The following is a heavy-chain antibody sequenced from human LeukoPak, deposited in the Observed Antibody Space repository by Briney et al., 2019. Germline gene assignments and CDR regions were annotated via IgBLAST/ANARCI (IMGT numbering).Heavy chain of an antibody. CDR1: GGSFSGYY. CDR2: INHSGST. D-gene: IGHD1-7*01. CDR3: ARRTITGTIHDLYYYYYMDV. Sequence: SETLSLTCAVYGGSFSGYYWSWIRQPPGKGLEWIGEINHSGSTNYNPSLKSRVTISVDTSKNQFSLKLSSVTAADTAVYYCARRTITGTIHDLYYYYYMDVWGKGTTVTVSS. J-gene: IGHJ6*03. V-gene: IGHV4-34*01.